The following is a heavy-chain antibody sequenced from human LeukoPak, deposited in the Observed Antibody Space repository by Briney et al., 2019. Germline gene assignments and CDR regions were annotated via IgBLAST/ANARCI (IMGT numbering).Heavy chain of an antibody. D-gene: IGHD3-22*01. CDR3: ARGYYDDSSGYYFHYFDY. Sequence: GESLNISCKGSGYRFTRYWIAWVRQMPGKGLEWMGIIYPGDSDTRYSPSFQGQVTISADKFISTAYLQWSSMKASDTAIYYCARGYYDDSSGYYFHYFDYWGQGTLVTVSS. CDR1: GYRFTRYW. V-gene: IGHV5-51*01. CDR2: IYPGDSDT. J-gene: IGHJ4*02.